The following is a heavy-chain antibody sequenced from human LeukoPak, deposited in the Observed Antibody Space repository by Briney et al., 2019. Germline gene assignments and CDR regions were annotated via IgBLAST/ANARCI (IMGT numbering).Heavy chain of an antibody. J-gene: IGHJ4*02. Sequence: GASVKVSCKASGYTFTGYYMHWVRQAPGQGLEWMGRINPNSGGTNYAQKFQGRVTMTRDTSISTAYMELSRLRSDDTAVYYCARDLANDYSISPRLGEYYFDYWGQGTLVTV. CDR1: GYTFTGYY. CDR2: INPNSGGT. V-gene: IGHV1-2*06. D-gene: IGHD4-11*01. CDR3: ARDLANDYSISPRLGEYYFDY.